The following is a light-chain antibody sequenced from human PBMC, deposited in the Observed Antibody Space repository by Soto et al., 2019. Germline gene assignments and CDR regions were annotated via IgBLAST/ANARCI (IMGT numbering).Light chain of an antibody. CDR1: LSVSGW. CDR2: DAS. Sequence: QMPQSPYTLSASVGDTVTFTCRASLSVSGWLAWYQQKPGEAPKLLIYDASALPRGVPSRFSGSGSGTDFTLTISSLQPEDFATYYCLQDYNYPHTFGPVTKVDIK. V-gene: IGKV1-5*01. CDR3: LQDYNYPHT. J-gene: IGKJ3*01.